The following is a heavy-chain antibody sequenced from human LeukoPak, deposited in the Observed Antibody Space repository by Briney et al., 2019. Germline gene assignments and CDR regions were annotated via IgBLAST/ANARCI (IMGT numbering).Heavy chain of an antibody. V-gene: IGHV4-34*01. J-gene: IGHJ4*02. CDR3: ARAVLPTVVFDY. CDR1: GGSFSGYY. Sequence: KPSETLSLTCAVYGGSFSGYYWSWIPQPPGKGLEWIGEINHSGSTNYNPSLKSRVTISVDTSKNQFSLKLSSVTAADTAVYYCARAVLPTVVFDYWGQGTLVTVSS. CDR2: INHSGST. D-gene: IGHD4-11*01.